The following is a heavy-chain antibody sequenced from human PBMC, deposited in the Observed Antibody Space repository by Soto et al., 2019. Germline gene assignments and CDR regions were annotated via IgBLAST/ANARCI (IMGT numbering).Heavy chain of an antibody. Sequence: QVQLVESGGGVVQPGRSLRLSCVVSGFTFSSYGMHWVRQAPGKGLEWVTVISYDGSNKYYADSVKGRFTISRDNSKNTLDLQMNSLRAEDTAVYYCAGFGELLKYWGQGTLVTVSS. D-gene: IGHD3-10*01. CDR2: ISYDGSNK. V-gene: IGHV3-30*03. CDR1: GFTFSSYG. CDR3: AGFGELLKY. J-gene: IGHJ4*02.